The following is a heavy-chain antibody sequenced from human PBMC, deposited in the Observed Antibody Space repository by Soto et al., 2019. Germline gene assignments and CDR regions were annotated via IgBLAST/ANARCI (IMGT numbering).Heavy chain of an antibody. Sequence: GASVKVSCKASGYTFTSYGISWVRQAPGQGLEWMGWISAYNGNTNYAQKLQGRVTMTTDTSTSTAYMELRSLRSDDTAMYYCARVGYSYGDYYYGMDVWGQGTTVTVSS. J-gene: IGHJ6*02. CDR3: ARVGYSYGDYYYGMDV. CDR2: ISAYNGNT. V-gene: IGHV1-18*04. CDR1: GYTFTSYG. D-gene: IGHD5-18*01.